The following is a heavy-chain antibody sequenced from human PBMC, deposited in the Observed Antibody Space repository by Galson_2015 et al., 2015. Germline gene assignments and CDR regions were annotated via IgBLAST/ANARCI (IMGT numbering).Heavy chain of an antibody. CDR2: ISARDGGT. D-gene: IGHD2-21*01. V-gene: IGHV3-23*01. CDR1: GFTFSSYA. CDR3: ARGFADYFDY. J-gene: IGHJ4*02. Sequence: SLRLSCAASGFTFSSYAMSWARQAPGKGLEWVSVISARDGGTYYADSVKGRFTISRDNFKNMLYVQMNKLRAEDTAVYYCARGFADYFDYWGQGTLVTVSS.